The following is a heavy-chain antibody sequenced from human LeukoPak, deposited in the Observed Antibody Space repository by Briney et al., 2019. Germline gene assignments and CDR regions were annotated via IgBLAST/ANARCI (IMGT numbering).Heavy chain of an antibody. CDR3: AEGGERQFLTPFDY. Sequence: RASVKVSCKVSGYTLTELSMHWVRQAPGKGLEWVGGFDPEDGETIYAQKLQGRVTMTEDTSTDTAYMEQRSLRSEGTAGYYCAEGGERQFLTPFDYWGQGTLGTVSS. CDR1: GYTLTELS. V-gene: IGHV1-24*01. CDR2: FDPEDGET. D-gene: IGHD3-16*01. J-gene: IGHJ4*02.